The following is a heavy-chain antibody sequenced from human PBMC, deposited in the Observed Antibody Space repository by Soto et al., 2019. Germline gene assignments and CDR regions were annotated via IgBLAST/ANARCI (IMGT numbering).Heavy chain of an antibody. D-gene: IGHD3-3*01. V-gene: IGHV1-8*01. J-gene: IGHJ6*03. CDR1: GYTFTSYD. CDR2: MNPNSGNT. CDR3: ARGITIFGVVPYHVDSDYMDV. Sequence: ASVKVSCEASGYTFTSYDINWVRQATGQGLEWMGWMNPNSGNTGYAQKFQGRVTMTRNTSISTAYMELSSLRSEDTAVYYCARGITIFGVVPYHVDSDYMDVWGKGTTVTVSS.